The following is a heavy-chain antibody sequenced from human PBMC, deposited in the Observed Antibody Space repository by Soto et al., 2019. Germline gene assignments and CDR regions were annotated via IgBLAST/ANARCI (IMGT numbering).Heavy chain of an antibody. Sequence: QVQLVQSGAEVKKPGSSVKVSCKASGGTFSNHIITWVRQAPGQGPEWMGRIIPMLDITNYAQKFQGRVTITAXKXTXTTXMEVSSLRPEDTATYYCVKDSPIGSAFSGHDDIDSWGQGTLVTVSS. D-gene: IGHD5-12*01. CDR1: GGTFSNHI. CDR2: IIPMLDIT. J-gene: IGHJ4*02. V-gene: IGHV1-69*08. CDR3: VKDSPIGSAFSGHDDIDS.